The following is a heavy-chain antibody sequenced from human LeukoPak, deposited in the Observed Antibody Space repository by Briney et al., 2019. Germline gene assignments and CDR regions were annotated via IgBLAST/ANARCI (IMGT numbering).Heavy chain of an antibody. J-gene: IGHJ6*02. CDR2: IGRAGDT. D-gene: IGHD6-19*01. CDR3: ARDSGGWGLAV. CDR1: GFSFNAYD. Sequence: GGSPRLSCAAAGFSFNAYDMHWVRQATGRGLEWVSYIGRAGDTYYAGSVKGRFTISRDDAKNSLYLQLNSLGVGDTAVYYCARDSGGWGLAVWGQGTTVTVSS. V-gene: IGHV3-13*04.